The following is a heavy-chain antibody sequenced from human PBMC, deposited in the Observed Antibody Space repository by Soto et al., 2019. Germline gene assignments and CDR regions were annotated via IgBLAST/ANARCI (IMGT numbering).Heavy chain of an antibody. Sequence: PGGSLRLSCAASGFIFRGYGMHWVRQAPGKGLEWVAAIAYDGADTYYLDSVKGRFTISRDNSKDTLHLQMNSLRVEDTAVYYWAKGGGYCSIGSCRTDYWGQGTLVTVSS. J-gene: IGHJ4*02. CDR3: AKGGGYCSIGSCRTDY. CDR1: GFIFRGYG. D-gene: IGHD2-15*01. V-gene: IGHV3-30*18. CDR2: IAYDGADT.